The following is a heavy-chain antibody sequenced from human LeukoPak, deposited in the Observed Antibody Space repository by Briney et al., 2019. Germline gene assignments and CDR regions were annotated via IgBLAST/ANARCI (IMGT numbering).Heavy chain of an antibody. D-gene: IGHD1-1*01. CDR3: ARGRVSSSTWYSAYYYFFYMDF. CDR1: DDSITMYY. CDR2: VDHTGST. Sequence: PSETLSLTCTVSDDSITMYYWTWIRQPPGKGLEWIGYVDHTGSTKFNPSLNGRVSISRDTSNNFFSLRLRSVTAADTAVYFCARGRVSSSTWYSAYYYFFYMDFWGKGTTVTVSS. J-gene: IGHJ6*03. V-gene: IGHV4-59*01.